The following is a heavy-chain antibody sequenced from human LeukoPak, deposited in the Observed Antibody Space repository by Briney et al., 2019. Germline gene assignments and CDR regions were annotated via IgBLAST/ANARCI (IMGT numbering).Heavy chain of an antibody. J-gene: IGHJ4*02. CDR1: GFTFSSYS. D-gene: IGHD6-13*01. CDR3: ARDQSIGIYGLITAAGLGY. V-gene: IGHV3-21*01. CDR2: ISSSSSYI. Sequence: GGSLRLSCAASGFTFSSYSMNWVRQAPGKGLEWVSSISSSSSYIYYADSVKGRFTISRDNAENSLYLQMNSLRAEDTAVYYCARDQSIGIYGLITAAGLGYWGQGTLVTVSS.